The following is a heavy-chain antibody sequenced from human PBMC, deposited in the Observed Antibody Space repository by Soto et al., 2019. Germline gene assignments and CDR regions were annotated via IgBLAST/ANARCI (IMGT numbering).Heavy chain of an antibody. Sequence: ASVKVSCKASGYTFTSYAMHWVRQAPGQRLEWMGWINAGNGNTKYSQKFQGRVTITRDTSASTAYMELSSLRSEDTAVYYCARGCSGGSCYHYYYYYYMDVWGKGTTVTVSS. J-gene: IGHJ6*03. D-gene: IGHD2-15*01. CDR1: GYTFTSYA. CDR3: ARGCSGGSCYHYYYYYYMDV. V-gene: IGHV1-3*01. CDR2: INAGNGNT.